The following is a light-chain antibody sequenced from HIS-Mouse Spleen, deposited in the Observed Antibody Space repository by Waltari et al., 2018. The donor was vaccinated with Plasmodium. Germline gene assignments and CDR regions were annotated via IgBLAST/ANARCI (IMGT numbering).Light chain of an antibody. Sequence: SYELTQPPSVSVSPGQTASITCSGDKLGDKYACWYQQKPGQSPVLVIYHDSKRPSGIPERFSGSNSGNTATLTISGTQAMDEADYCCQAWDSSTVVFGGGTKLTVL. CDR1: KLGDKY. V-gene: IGLV3-1*01. CDR2: HDS. CDR3: QAWDSSTVV. J-gene: IGLJ2*01.